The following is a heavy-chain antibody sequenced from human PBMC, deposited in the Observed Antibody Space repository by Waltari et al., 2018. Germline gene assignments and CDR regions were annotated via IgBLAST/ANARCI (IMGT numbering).Heavy chain of an antibody. V-gene: IGHV4-59*08. CDR2: IYYSGST. D-gene: IGHD3-22*01. Sequence: QVQLQESGPGLVKPSETLSLTCTVSGGSISSSYWSWIRQPPGKGLEWIGYIYYSGSTNYNPSLKSRVTISVDTSKNQFSLKLSSVTAADTAVYYCARHYYYDSSGYYPTYYYGMDVWGQGTTVTVSS. CDR3: ARHYYYDSSGYYPTYYYGMDV. J-gene: IGHJ6*02. CDR1: GGSISSSY.